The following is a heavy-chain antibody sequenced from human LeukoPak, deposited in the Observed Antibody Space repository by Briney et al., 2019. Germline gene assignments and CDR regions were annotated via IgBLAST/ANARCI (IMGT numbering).Heavy chain of an antibody. CDR3: ARDGGTQFIATAGTDYYYGMDV. D-gene: IGHD6-13*01. CDR1: GFTFSRYW. V-gene: IGHV3-7*01. J-gene: IGHJ6*02. CDR2: IKEDGSVK. Sequence: PPGGSLRLSCAASGFTFSRYWMSWVRQAPGKGLEWVANIKEDGSVKYYVESVKGRFTISRDNSKNTLYLQMNSLRAEDTAVYYCARDGGTQFIATAGTDYYYGMDVWGQGTTVTVSS.